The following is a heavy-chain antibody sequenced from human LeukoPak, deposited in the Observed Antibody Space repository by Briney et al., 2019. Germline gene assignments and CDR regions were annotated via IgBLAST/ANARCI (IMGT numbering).Heavy chain of an antibody. V-gene: IGHV1-46*01. Sequence: ASVKVSFKASGYTFTSYYMHCVRQAPGQGLEWMGIINPSGGSTSYAQKFQGRVTMTRDTSTSTVYMELSSLRSEDTAVYYCARLAEYYDILTGSFDYWGQGTLVTVSS. J-gene: IGHJ4*02. CDR2: INPSGGST. CDR1: GYTFTSYY. CDR3: ARLAEYYDILTGSFDY. D-gene: IGHD3-9*01.